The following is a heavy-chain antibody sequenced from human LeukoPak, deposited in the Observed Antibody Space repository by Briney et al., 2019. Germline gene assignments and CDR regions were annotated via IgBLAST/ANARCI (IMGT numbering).Heavy chain of an antibody. CDR3: AKGDYYDSSGYYPFVR. D-gene: IGHD3-22*01. J-gene: IGHJ4*02. CDR1: GFTFSSYS. CDR2: ISGSGGST. Sequence: GGSLRLSCAASGFTFSSYSMNWVRQAPGKGLEWVSAISGSGGSTYYADSVKGRFTISRDNSKNTLYLQMNSLRAEDTAVYYCAKGDYYDSSGYYPFVRWGQGTLVTVSS. V-gene: IGHV3-23*01.